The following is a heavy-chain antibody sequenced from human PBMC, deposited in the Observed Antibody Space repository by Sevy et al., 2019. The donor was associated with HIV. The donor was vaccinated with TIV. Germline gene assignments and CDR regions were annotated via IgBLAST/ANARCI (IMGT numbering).Heavy chain of an antibody. D-gene: IGHD4-17*01. CDR3: ARDHVKDGDLGDYYYFAMDL. Sequence: GGSLRLSCAASGFTFSDFYMSWIRQAPGKGLEWISYISGSDHTIYYADSVKGRFTISRDNTKNSLYLQMNSLRAEDTAVYYCARDHVKDGDLGDYYYFAMDLWGQGTTVTVSS. V-gene: IGHV3-11*01. CDR2: ISGSDHTI. J-gene: IGHJ6*02. CDR1: GFTFSDFY.